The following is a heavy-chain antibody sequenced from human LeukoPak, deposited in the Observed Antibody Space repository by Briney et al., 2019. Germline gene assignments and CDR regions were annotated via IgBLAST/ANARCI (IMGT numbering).Heavy chain of an antibody. D-gene: IGHD5-18*01. CDR3: ARVKTWIQLWPSPDY. J-gene: IGHJ4*02. CDR2: ISYDGSNK. V-gene: IGHV3-30-3*01. CDR1: GFTFSSYA. Sequence: GGSLRLSCPASGFTFSSYAMHWVRQAPGKGLEWVAVISYDGSNKYYTDSVKGRFTISRDNSKNTLYLQMNSLRAEDTAVYYCARVKTWIQLWPSPDYWGQGTLVTVSS.